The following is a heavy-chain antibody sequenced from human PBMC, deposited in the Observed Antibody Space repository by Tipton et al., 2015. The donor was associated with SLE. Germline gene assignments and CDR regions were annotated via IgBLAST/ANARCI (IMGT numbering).Heavy chain of an antibody. Sequence: TLSLTCSVSGGSISIYCWSWIRQPPGKGLEWIGYIYYSGSTNYNPSLKSRVTISVDTSKNQFSLKLSSVTAADTAVYYCARGHRVRGDPYFDYWGQGTLVTVSS. D-gene: IGHD3-10*01. V-gene: IGHV4-59*01. CDR3: ARGHRVRGDPYFDY. CDR2: IYYSGST. J-gene: IGHJ4*02. CDR1: GGSISIYC.